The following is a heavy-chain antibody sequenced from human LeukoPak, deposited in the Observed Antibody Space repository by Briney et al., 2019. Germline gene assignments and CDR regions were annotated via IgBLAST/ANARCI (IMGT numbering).Heavy chain of an antibody. D-gene: IGHD3-10*01. CDR3: ARVTVGIRGLHFDN. Sequence: SETLSLTCTVSGGSISSGSYYWSWLRQPAGKGLEWIGRIYTSGSTDYNPSLRSRVIISVDTSKNQFSLNLSSVTAAGTAVYYCARVTVGIRGLHFDNWGQGTLVTVSS. J-gene: IGHJ4*02. V-gene: IGHV4-61*02. CDR1: GGSISSGSYY. CDR2: IYTSGST.